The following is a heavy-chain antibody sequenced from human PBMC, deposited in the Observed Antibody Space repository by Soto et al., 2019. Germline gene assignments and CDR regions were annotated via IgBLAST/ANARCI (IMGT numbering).Heavy chain of an antibody. D-gene: IGHD6-13*01. Sequence: GASVKVSCKASGGTFSSYAISWVRQAPGQGLEWMGGIIPIFGTANYAQKFQGRVTITADKSTSTAYMELSSLRSEDTAVYYCAGKGGSSWQYYYYYYGMDVWGQGTTVIVSS. J-gene: IGHJ6*02. V-gene: IGHV1-69*06. CDR3: AGKGGSSWQYYYYYYGMDV. CDR1: GGTFSSYA. CDR2: IIPIFGTA.